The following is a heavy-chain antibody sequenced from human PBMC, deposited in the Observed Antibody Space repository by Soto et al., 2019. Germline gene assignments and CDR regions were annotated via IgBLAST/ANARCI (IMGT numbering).Heavy chain of an antibody. J-gene: IGHJ4*02. CDR1: GYTFTSYG. V-gene: IGHV1-18*01. CDR3: GRRDYDILTGYANY. Sequence: ASVKVSCKASGYTFTSYGISWVRQAPGQGLEWMGWISAYNGNTNYAQKLQGRVTMTTDTSTSTAYMELRSLRSDDTAVYYCGRRDYDILTGYANYWGQGTLVTVSS. CDR2: ISAYNGNT. D-gene: IGHD3-9*01.